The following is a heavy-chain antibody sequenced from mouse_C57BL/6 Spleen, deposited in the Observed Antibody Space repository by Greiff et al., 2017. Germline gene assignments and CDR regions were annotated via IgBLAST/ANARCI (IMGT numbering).Heavy chain of an antibody. D-gene: IGHD2-2*01. V-gene: IGHV1-64*01. Sequence: VQLQQPGADLVKPGASLKLSCKASGYTFTSYWMHWVKQTPGQGLEWIGMIHPNGGSTNYNEKFKSKATLTVDTYSSTAYMQLSSLTSEDSDVYSGPRCGYDGFDYWGQGTTLTVSS. CDR1: GYTFTSYW. CDR3: PRCGYDGFDY. CDR2: IHPNGGST. J-gene: IGHJ2*01.